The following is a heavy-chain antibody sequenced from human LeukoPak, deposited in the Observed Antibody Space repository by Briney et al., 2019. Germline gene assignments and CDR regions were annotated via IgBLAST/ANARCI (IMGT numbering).Heavy chain of an antibody. CDR3: ARAGMVRGVIDPNY. CDR1: GYTFTSYG. J-gene: IGHJ4*02. CDR2: ISAYNGNT. D-gene: IGHD3-10*01. V-gene: IGHV1-18*01. Sequence: ASVKVSCKASGYTFTSYGISWVRQAPGQGLEWMGWISAYNGNTNYAQKLQGRVTMTTDTSTSTAHMELRSLRSDDTAVYYCARAGMVRGVIDPNYWGQGTLVTVSS.